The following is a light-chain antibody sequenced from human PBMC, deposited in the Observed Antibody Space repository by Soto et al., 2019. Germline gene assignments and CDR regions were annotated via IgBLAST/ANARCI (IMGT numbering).Light chain of an antibody. CDR2: AAS. CDR1: QGIGNA. Sequence: NPMTPSPSPPSSSLGDRITISFRASQGIGNALGWYQQKPGKPPKVLIYAASSLQSGVPSRFSGSGSGTDFTLTISSLQPEDFATYYCQQSYSTPITFGQGTRLEI. V-gene: IGKV1-39*01. CDR3: QQSYSTPIT. J-gene: IGKJ5*01.